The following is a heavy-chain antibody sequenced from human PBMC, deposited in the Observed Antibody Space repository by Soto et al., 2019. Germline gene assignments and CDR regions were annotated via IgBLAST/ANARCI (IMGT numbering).Heavy chain of an antibody. CDR1: GGTFSSYA. CDR2: SIPIFGTA. J-gene: IGHJ6*02. D-gene: IGHD1-26*01. CDR3: ARDNSGSYIHHGMDV. V-gene: IGHV1-69*01. Sequence: QVQLVQSGAEVKKPGSSVKVSCKASGGTFSSYAISWVRQAPGQGLEWMGGSIPIFGTANYAQKFQGRVTITADESTSTASMELRSLRSKATAVYYCARDNSGSYIHHGMDVWGQVTTVTVSS.